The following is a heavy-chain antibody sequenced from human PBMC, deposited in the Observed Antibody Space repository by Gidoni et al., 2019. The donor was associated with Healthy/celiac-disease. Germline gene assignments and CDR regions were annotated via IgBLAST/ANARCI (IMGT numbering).Heavy chain of an antibody. Sequence: QVQLAQAGAEEKKRGASGKVSCKASGDTFTSYGNSWVRQAPGQGLEWIGWIGAYNGNTNHAQTLQGRVTMTTSPSTSTAYMQPSILRSDDTAVYYCASDTLLQYYASSGYYYARYYYGMDVWGQGTTVTVSS. CDR1: GDTFTSYG. J-gene: IGHJ6*02. V-gene: IGHV1-18*01. CDR3: ASDTLLQYYASSGYYYARYYYGMDV. D-gene: IGHD3-22*01. CDR2: IGAYNGNT.